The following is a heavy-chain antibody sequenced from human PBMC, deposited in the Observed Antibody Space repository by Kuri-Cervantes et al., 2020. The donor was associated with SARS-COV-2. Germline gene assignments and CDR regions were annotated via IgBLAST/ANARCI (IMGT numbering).Heavy chain of an antibody. J-gene: IGHJ6*03. CDR3: ARDVKYDFWSGSPYYYYYMDV. Sequence: GESLKISCAASGFTFSSYWMSWVRQAPGKGLEWVANIKQDGSEKYYVDSVKGRFTISRGNAKNSLYLQMNSLRAEDTAVYYCARDVKYDFWSGSPYYYYYMDVWGKGTTVTVSS. CDR1: GFTFSSYW. D-gene: IGHD3-3*01. CDR2: IKQDGSEK. V-gene: IGHV3-7*01.